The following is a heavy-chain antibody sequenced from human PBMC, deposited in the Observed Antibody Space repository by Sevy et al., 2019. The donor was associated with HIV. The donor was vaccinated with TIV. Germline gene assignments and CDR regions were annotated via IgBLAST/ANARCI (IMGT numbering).Heavy chain of an antibody. CDR2: ISYDGSNK. CDR1: GFTFSSYA. V-gene: IGHV3-30-3*01. Sequence: GGSLRLSCAASGFTFSSYAMHWVRQAPGKGLEWVAVISYDGSNKYYADSVKGRFTISRDNSKNTLYLQMNSLRAEDTAVYYCARLSHVSSGRGVAFDIWGQGTMVTVSS. D-gene: IGHD3-22*01. J-gene: IGHJ3*02. CDR3: ARLSHVSSGRGVAFDI.